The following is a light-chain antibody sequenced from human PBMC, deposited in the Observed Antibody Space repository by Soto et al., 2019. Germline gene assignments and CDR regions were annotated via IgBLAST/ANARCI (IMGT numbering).Light chain of an antibody. CDR1: QSVRSN. J-gene: IGKJ5*01. V-gene: IGKV3-11*01. CDR2: DAS. CDR3: QQRSNWPIT. Sequence: EIVLTQFPATLSLSPGDRATLSCRASQSVRSNLAWYQQKPGQAPRLLIYDASTMATGIPARFSGSGSGTDFTLTISSLEPEDFAVYYCQQRSNWPITFGQGTRLE.